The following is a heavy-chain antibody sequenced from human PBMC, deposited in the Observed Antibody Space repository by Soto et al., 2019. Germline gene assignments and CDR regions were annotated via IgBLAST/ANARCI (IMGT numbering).Heavy chain of an antibody. J-gene: IGHJ4*02. Sequence: SETLSLTCTVSGGSISSYYWSWIRQPPGKGLEWIGYIYYSGSTNYNPSLKSRVTISVDTSKNQFSLKLSSVTAADTAVYYCARGQNYYGSGSYHWGQGTLVPVSS. CDR2: IYYSGST. CDR3: ARGQNYYGSGSYH. CDR1: GGSISSYY. D-gene: IGHD3-10*01. V-gene: IGHV4-59*01.